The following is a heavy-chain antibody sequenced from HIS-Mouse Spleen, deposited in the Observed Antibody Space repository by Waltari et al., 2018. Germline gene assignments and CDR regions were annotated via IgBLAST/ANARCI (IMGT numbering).Heavy chain of an antibody. D-gene: IGHD3-3*01. CDR2: IYYSGST. Sequence: QLQLQESGPGLVKPSETLSLTCTVSGGSISSSSYYWGWNRQPPGKGLEWIGSIYYSGSTYYNPSLKSRVTISVDTSKNQFSLKLSSVTAADTAVYYCARLAGYYDFWSGYYAFDIWGQGTMVTVSS. CDR3: ARLAGYYDFWSGYYAFDI. J-gene: IGHJ3*02. V-gene: IGHV4-39*01. CDR1: GGSISSSSYY.